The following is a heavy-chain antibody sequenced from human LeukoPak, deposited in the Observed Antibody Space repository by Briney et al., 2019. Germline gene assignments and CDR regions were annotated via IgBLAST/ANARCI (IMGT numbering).Heavy chain of an antibody. CDR3: TRGTPRSGNYNFDS. CDR1: GFTFSSYA. Sequence: GGSLRLSCAASGFTFSSYAMRWVRQAPGKGLEWVSAIGGSGVDTYYADSVKGRFTISRDNSKNTLYLQMNSLRAEDTAVYYCTRGTPRSGNYNFDSWGQGTLVTVSS. V-gene: IGHV3-23*01. J-gene: IGHJ5*01. D-gene: IGHD3-10*01. CDR2: IGGSGVDT.